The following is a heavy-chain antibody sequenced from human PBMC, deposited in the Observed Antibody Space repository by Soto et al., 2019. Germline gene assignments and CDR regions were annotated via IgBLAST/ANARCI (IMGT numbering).Heavy chain of an antibody. V-gene: IGHV4-34*01. Sequence: PSETLSLTCAVYGGSFSGYYWSWIRQPPGKGLEWIGEIYHSGSTNYNPSLKSRVTISVDTSKNQFSLQLRSVTAADTAVYYCARGISMMVMVQRDARDKFYFD. J-gene: IGHJ4*01. CDR2: IYHSGST. D-gene: IGHD3-22*01. CDR1: GGSFSGYY. CDR3: ARGISMMVMVQRDARDKFYFD.